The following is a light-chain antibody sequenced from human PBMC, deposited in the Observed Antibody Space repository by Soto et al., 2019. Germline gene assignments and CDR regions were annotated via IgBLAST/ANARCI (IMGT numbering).Light chain of an antibody. Sequence: QSVLTQPPSVSAAPGQKVTISCSGSSSNIGNNYVSWYQQLPGTAPKLLIYDNNKRPSGIPDLFSGSKSGTSATLGITGLQTGDEVDYYCGTWDSSLSAGEVFGGGTKLTVL. V-gene: IGLV1-51*01. CDR3: GTWDSSLSAGEV. CDR2: DNN. CDR1: SSNIGNNY. J-gene: IGLJ2*01.